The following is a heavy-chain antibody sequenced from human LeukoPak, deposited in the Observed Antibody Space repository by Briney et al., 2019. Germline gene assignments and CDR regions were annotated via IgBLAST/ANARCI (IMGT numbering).Heavy chain of an antibody. CDR2: INTDESRT. V-gene: IGHV3-74*01. Sequence: GGSLRLSCAASGFTSSNYWMHWVRQVPGKGLVWVSRINTDESRTNYADSVEGRFTISRDNAKNTLYLQMNSLRADDTAVYYCAEDGSGITMIVVVKYYFDYWGQGTLVTVSS. CDR3: AEDGSGITMIVVVKYYFDY. J-gene: IGHJ4*02. D-gene: IGHD3-22*01. CDR1: GFTSSNYW.